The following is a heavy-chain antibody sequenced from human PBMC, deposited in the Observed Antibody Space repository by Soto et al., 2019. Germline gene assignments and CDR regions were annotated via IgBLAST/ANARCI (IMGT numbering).Heavy chain of an antibody. CDR3: ARGYTGGWSRGGYFDY. CDR2: ITTGGSTK. CDR1: GFTFSSSE. J-gene: IGHJ4*02. Sequence: GGSLRPSCAASGFTFSSSEMNWVRQAPGKGLEWVSHITTGGSTKYYAGSVKGRFTISRDNAKSSLYLQMSGLRAEDTALYYCARGYTGGWSRGGYFDYWGQGILVTVSS. D-gene: IGHD6-19*01. V-gene: IGHV3-48*03.